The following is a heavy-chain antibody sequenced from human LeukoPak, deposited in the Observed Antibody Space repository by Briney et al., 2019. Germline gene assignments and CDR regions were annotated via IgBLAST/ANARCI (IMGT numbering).Heavy chain of an antibody. J-gene: IGHJ4*02. Sequence: SETLSLSCTVSGGSMKNYYWSWIRQPPGQGLEWIAYINDNGHSGYNPSLESRVTISVDTSKNHFSLRLRSVTAADTEIYYCARESDDYVRGSFSDYWGQGILVTVSS. CDR3: ARESDDYVRGSFSDY. D-gene: IGHD3-16*01. CDR2: INDNGHS. CDR1: GGSMKNYY. V-gene: IGHV4-59*01.